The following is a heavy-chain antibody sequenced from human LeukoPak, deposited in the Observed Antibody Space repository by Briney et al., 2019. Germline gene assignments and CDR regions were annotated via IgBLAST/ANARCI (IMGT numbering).Heavy chain of an antibody. CDR1: GGSISSYY. CDR3: ARDWHYGPFDY. J-gene: IGHJ4*02. V-gene: IGHV4-4*07. Sequence: SETMSLTCTVSGGSISSYYWRWIRQPAGKGLEWIGRIYTSGSTNYNPSLKSRVTISVDKSKNQFSLKLSSVTAADTAVYYCARDWHYGPFDYWGQGTLVTVSS. D-gene: IGHD4-17*01. CDR2: IYTSGST.